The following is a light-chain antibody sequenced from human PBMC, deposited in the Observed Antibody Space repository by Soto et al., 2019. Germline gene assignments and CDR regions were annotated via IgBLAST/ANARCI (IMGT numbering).Light chain of an antibody. CDR2: DVS. Sequence: QSVLPQPASVSGSPGEAITISCTGTSSDVGGYNYVSWYQQHPGKAPKLMIYDVSNRPSGVSNRLSGSKSGNTASLTISGLQAEDEADYYCSSYTSSSTLFYVFGTGTKVTVL. V-gene: IGLV2-14*01. CDR1: SSDVGGYNY. CDR3: SSYTSSSTLFYV. J-gene: IGLJ1*01.